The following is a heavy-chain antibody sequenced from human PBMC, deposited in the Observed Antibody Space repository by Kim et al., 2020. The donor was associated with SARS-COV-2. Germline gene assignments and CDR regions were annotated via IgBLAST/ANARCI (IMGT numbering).Heavy chain of an antibody. D-gene: IGHD2-8*01. CDR2: FDPENDKI. Sequence: ASVKVSCKVSGHMFSELSMHWVRQAPGKGLEWMGGFDPENDKIVYAQKFQGRLTMTGDTSTDTTYMDLSSLSSDDTATYYCTTDLRLKMVVDSFDLWGQGTMVTVSS. CDR1: GHMFSELS. CDR3: TTDLRLKMVVDSFDL. J-gene: IGHJ3*01. V-gene: IGHV1-24*01.